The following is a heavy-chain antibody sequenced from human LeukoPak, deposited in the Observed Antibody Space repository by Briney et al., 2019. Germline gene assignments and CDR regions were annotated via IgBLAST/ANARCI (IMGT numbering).Heavy chain of an antibody. CDR2: ISSSSSYI. D-gene: IGHD2-2*01. CDR3: ARGDPATADSEFDY. Sequence: GGSLRLSCAASGFTFSSYSMSWVRQAPVKGLEWVSSISSSSSYIYYADSVKGRFTISRDNAKNSLYLQMNSLRAEDTAVYYCARGDPATADSEFDYWGQGTLVTVSS. V-gene: IGHV3-21*01. J-gene: IGHJ4*02. CDR1: GFTFSSYS.